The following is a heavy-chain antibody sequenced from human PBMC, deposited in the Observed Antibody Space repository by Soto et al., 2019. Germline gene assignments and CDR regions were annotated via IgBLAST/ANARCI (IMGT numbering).Heavy chain of an antibody. CDR3: ASQSEYCSSTSCYRD. V-gene: IGHV3-30-3*01. CDR2: ISYDGSNK. Sequence: GGSLRLSCAASGFTFSSYAMHWVRQAPGKGLEWVAVISYDGSNKYYADSVKGRFTISRDNSKNTLYLQMNSLRAEDTAVYYCASQSEYCSSTSCYRDWGQGTLVTVSS. J-gene: IGHJ4*02. D-gene: IGHD2-2*01. CDR1: GFTFSSYA.